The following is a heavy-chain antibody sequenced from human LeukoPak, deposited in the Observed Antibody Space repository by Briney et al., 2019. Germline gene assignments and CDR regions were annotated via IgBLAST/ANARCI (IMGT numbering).Heavy chain of an antibody. V-gene: IGHV1-18*01. CDR2: ISAYNGNT. D-gene: IGHD3-22*01. J-gene: IGHJ5*02. CDR3: ANLMKNYYDSSGYYESWFDP. Sequence: ASVKVSCKASGYTFTSYGISWVRQAPGQGLEWMGWISAYNGNTNYAQKLQGRVTMTTDTSTSTAYMELRSLRSDDTAVYYCANLMKNYYDSSGYYESWFDPWGQGTLVTVSS. CDR1: GYTFTSYG.